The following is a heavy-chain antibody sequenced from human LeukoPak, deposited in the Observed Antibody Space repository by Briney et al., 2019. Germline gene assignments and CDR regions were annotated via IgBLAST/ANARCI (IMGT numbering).Heavy chain of an antibody. D-gene: IGHD3-22*01. CDR3: AKDAYYYDSSGYLAGFDY. J-gene: IGHJ4*02. CDR2: ISGSGGST. Sequence: GGSLRLSCAASGFSFSHAWMSWVRQAPGKGLEWVSAISGSGGSTYYADSVKGRFTISRDNSKNTLYLQMNSLRAEDTAVYYCAKDAYYYDSSGYLAGFDYWGQGTLVTVSS. V-gene: IGHV3-23*01. CDR1: GFSFSHAW.